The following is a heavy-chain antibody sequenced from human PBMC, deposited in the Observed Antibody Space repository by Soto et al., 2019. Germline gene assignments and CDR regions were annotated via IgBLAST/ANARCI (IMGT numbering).Heavy chain of an antibody. CDR1: GFTVSSNY. CDR2: IYSGGST. Sequence: GGSLRLSCAASGFTVSSNYMSWVRQAPGKGLEWVSVIYSGGSTYYADSVKGRFTISRDNSKNTLYLQMNSLRAEDTAVYYCARVSAVAGRTDAFDIWGQGTMVTVSS. CDR3: ARVSAVAGRTDAFDI. J-gene: IGHJ3*02. V-gene: IGHV3-66*01. D-gene: IGHD6-19*01.